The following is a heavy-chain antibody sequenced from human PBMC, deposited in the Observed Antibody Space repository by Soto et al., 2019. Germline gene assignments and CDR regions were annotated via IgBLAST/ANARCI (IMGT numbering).Heavy chain of an antibody. J-gene: IGHJ4*02. CDR3: ARSISGSFDF. D-gene: IGHD6-25*01. CDR1: GYTFTGHY. V-gene: IGHV1-2*02. CDR2: LNPNSGGT. Sequence: QVQLLQSGAEVKKPGASVKVSCKASGYTFTGHYMHWVRQAPGQGLEWMGWLNPNSGGTRFAQKCQGRVSLTRDSASSTAYMELRRLRSDDTAIYFCARSISGSFDFWGQGTLVTVSS.